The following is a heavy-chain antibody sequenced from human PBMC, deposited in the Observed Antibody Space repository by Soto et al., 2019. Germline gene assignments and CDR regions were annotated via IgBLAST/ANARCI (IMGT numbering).Heavy chain of an antibody. V-gene: IGHV4-59*12. CDR3: ARGPYYDILTGYYYPNGFDP. D-gene: IGHD3-9*01. Sequence: SETPSLTCTVTGGSISTYYWSWIRQPPGKGLEWIGEIYYTGSTNYNPSLKSRVTISVDKSKNQFSPTMRSVTAADTAVYYCARGPYYDILTGYYYPNGFDPWGQGTLVTVSS. CDR1: GGSISTYY. J-gene: IGHJ5*02. CDR2: IYYTGST.